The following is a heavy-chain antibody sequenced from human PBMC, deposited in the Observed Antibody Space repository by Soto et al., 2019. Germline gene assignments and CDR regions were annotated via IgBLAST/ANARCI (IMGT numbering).Heavy chain of an antibody. V-gene: IGHV4-39*07. Sequence: PSETLSLTCTVSGGSISSSSYYWGWIRQPPGKGLEWIGSIFYSGSTYYNPSLKSRVTISVDTSKNQFSLKLSSVTAADTAVYYCAKVLYDSSSYYPFLDYWGQGTLVTVS. CDR3: AKVLYDSSSYYPFLDY. CDR2: IFYSGST. J-gene: IGHJ4*02. CDR1: GGSISSSSYY. D-gene: IGHD3-22*01.